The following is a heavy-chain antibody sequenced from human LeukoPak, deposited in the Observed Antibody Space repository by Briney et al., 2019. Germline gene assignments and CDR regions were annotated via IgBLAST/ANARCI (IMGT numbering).Heavy chain of an antibody. CDR3: AKDQYYYDSSGFPDY. Sequence: GGSLRLSCAASGFTVSSNYMSWVRQAPGKGLEWVSVIYSGGSTYYADSVKGRFTISRDNSKNTLYLQMNSLRAEDTAVYYCAKDQYYYDSSGFPDYWGQGTLVTVSS. D-gene: IGHD3-22*01. V-gene: IGHV3-53*01. CDR1: GFTVSSNY. CDR2: IYSGGST. J-gene: IGHJ4*02.